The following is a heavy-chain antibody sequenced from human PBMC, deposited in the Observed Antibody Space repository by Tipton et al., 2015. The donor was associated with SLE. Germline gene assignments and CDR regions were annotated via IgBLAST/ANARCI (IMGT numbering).Heavy chain of an antibody. V-gene: IGHV4-59*11. CDR1: GGSISTHY. Sequence: TLSLTCTVSGGSISTHYWGWIRQPPGMGLEWIGYSYNGGSTNYSPSLKSRVTISIDTSKNQFSLKLSSVTTADTAMYYCARGHDDFWREHYYYMDVWGKGTTVTVSS. J-gene: IGHJ6*03. D-gene: IGHD3-3*01. CDR3: ARGHDDFWREHYYYMDV. CDR2: SYNGGST.